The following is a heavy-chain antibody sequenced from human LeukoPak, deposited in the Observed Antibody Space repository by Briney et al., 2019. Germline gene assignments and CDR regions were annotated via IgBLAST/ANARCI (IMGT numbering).Heavy chain of an antibody. CDR3: AKPKIIGLGWAQFDY. D-gene: IGHD3-10*01. J-gene: IGHJ4*02. CDR1: GFTFSRFG. CDR2: FDGNADGT. V-gene: IGHV3-23*01. Sequence: GGSLRLSCVTSGFTFSRFGMTWVRQPPGKGLEWVASFDGNADGTYYADSVKGRCTISRDNSKNTLYLQMNSLRAEDTAIYYCAKPKIIGLGWAQFDYWGQGSLVTVSS.